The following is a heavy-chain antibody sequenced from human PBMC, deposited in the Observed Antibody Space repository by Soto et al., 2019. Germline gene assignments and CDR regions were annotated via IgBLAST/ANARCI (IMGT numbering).Heavy chain of an antibody. D-gene: IGHD3-3*02. CDR2: ISAYNGYT. J-gene: IGHJ6*04. CDR1: GYTFTTYA. CDR3: ARYGIRRGPSSYGMDV. Sequence: QVQLVQSGAEVKKSGASVKVSCKASGYTFTTYAVSWVRQAPGQGLEWMGWISAYNGYTNYAQNLQGRLTMTTDTSPSPAYMELRSLSFDETAVYYSARYGIRRGPSSYGMDVWGKGTTLTFSS. V-gene: IGHV1-18*01.